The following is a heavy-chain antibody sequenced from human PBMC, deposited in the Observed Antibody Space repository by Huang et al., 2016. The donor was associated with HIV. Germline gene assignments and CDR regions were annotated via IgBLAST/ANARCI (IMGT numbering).Heavy chain of an antibody. Sequence: QLQLQESGPGLVKPSETLSLTCTVSGGSVSSTNYYWGWIRQPPGKGLEWIGTIYYTGSTYYNPSLKGRVTISVDTSKNQFYLKVTSVTAADTALYYCAGPPGSGILGGWFDPWGQGALVTVSS. J-gene: IGHJ5*02. CDR2: IYYTGST. V-gene: IGHV4-39*01. CDR3: AGPPGSGILGGWFDP. CDR1: GGSVSSTNYY. D-gene: IGHD3-10*01.